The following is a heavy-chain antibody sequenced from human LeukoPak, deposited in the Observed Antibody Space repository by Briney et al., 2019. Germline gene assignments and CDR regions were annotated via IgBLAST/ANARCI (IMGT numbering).Heavy chain of an antibody. D-gene: IGHD3-9*01. Sequence: PSETLSLTCAVYGGSFSGYYWSWIRQPPGKGLEWIGEINHSGSTNYNPSLKSRVTISVDTSKNQFSLKLSSVTAADTAVYYCSLRRRGRFGPWGQGTLVTVSS. J-gene: IGHJ5*02. CDR1: GGSFSGYY. V-gene: IGHV4-34*01. CDR2: INHSGST. CDR3: SLRRRGRFGP.